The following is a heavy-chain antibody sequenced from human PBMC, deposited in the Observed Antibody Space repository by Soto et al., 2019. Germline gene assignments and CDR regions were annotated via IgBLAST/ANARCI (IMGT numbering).Heavy chain of an antibody. CDR2: IYYSGYT. CDR3: ARTYGDYVFDY. Sequence: SETLSLTCTVSGGSISSGAYYWSWIRQHPGKGLECIGYIYYSGYTYYSPSLKSRVTISVDTSKNQFSLKLSSVTAADTAVYYCARTYGDYVFDYWGQGTLVTVSS. V-gene: IGHV4-31*03. J-gene: IGHJ4*02. CDR1: GGSISSGAYY. D-gene: IGHD4-17*01.